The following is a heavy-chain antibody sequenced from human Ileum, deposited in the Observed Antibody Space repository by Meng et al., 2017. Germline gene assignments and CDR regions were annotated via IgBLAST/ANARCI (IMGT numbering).Heavy chain of an antibody. CDR3: SRDMMD. V-gene: IGHV3-74*01. CDR2: ISPDGSSS. J-gene: IGHJ4*02. Sequence: VDRVESGGGVIRPGGSLRLSFVASGFTFSKTWMHWVRQAPGKGLVWVSRISPDGSSSNNADSVKGRFTVSRDNSKNTLFLQMSSLRVEDTAMYYCSRDMMDLGQGTLVTVSS. CDR1: GFTFSKTW. D-gene: IGHD3-16*01.